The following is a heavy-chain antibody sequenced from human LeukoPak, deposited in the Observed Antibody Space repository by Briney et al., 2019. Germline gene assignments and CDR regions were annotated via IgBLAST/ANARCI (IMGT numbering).Heavy chain of an antibody. V-gene: IGHV3-30*02. CDR3: AKDSEDSSGYYYGRAFDM. J-gene: IGHJ3*02. Sequence: GGSLRLSCAASGFTFSSYSMNWVRQAPGKGLEWVAFIRYDGSNKYYADSVKGRFTLSRDKSKNTVFLHINSLRPEDTAVYYCAKDSEDSSGYYYGRAFDMWGQGTMVIVSS. D-gene: IGHD3-22*01. CDR2: IRYDGSNK. CDR1: GFTFSSYS.